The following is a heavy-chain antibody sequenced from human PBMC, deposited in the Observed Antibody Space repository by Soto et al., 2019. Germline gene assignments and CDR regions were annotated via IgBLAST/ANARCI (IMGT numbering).Heavy chain of an antibody. Sequence: SLSKEYYWGWTRQPPGKGLEWIGSIHQSGSPYYNPSLKSRLTISIDKSKKQFSLRLSSVTAADTAVYYCARGAPRGIIHDFDSWGQGSLVTVSS. CDR3: ARGAPRGIIHDFDS. D-gene: IGHD3-10*01. J-gene: IGHJ4*02. CDR2: IHQSGSP. V-gene: IGHV4-38-2*02. CDR1: SLSKEYY.